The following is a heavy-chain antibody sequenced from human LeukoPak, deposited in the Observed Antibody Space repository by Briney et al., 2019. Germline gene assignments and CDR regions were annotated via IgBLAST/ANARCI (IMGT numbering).Heavy chain of an antibody. CDR1: GGSISSYY. D-gene: IGHD6-13*01. CDR2: IYYSGST. CDR3: ARSSAAAGGYYYYGMDV. V-gene: IGHV4-59*08. J-gene: IGHJ6*02. Sequence: RPSETLSLTCTVSGGSISSYYWSWIRQPPGKGLEWIGYIYYSGSTNYNPSLKSRVTISVDTSKNQFSLKLSSVTAEDTAVYYCARSSAAAGGYYYYGMDVWGQGTTVTVSS.